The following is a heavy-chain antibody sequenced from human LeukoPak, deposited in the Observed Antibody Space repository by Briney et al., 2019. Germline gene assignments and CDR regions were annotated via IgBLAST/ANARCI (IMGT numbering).Heavy chain of an antibody. Sequence: PGGSLRLSCAASGFTFSSYAMHWVRQAPGKGLEWVAVISYDGSNKYYADSVKGRFTISRDNSKNTLYLQMNSLRAEDTAVYYCAKAGVEMAYWGQGTLVTVSS. V-gene: IGHV3-30-3*01. CDR3: AKAGVEMAY. CDR1: GFTFSSYA. CDR2: ISYDGSNK. D-gene: IGHD5-24*01. J-gene: IGHJ4*02.